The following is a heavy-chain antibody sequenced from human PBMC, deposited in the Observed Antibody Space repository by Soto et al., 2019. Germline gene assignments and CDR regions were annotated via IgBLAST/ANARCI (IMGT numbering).Heavy chain of an antibody. Sequence: GASVKVSCKASGYTFTSYDINWVRQATGQGLEWMGWMNPNSGNTGYAQKFQGRVTMTRNTSISTAYMELSSLRSEDTAVYYCARGRNCDKDYYYYYYMDVWGKGTTVTVSS. V-gene: IGHV1-8*01. D-gene: IGHD1-7*01. CDR3: ARGRNCDKDYYYYYYMDV. CDR2: MNPNSGNT. J-gene: IGHJ6*03. CDR1: GYTFTSYD.